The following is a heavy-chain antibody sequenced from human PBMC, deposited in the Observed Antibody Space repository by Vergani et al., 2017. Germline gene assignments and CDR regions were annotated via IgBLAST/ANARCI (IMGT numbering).Heavy chain of an antibody. D-gene: IGHD3-10*01. CDR3: ARRGKSGSGSYSYYYYMDV. CDR2: IIPIFGTT. J-gene: IGHJ6*03. V-gene: IGHV1-69*01. Sequence: QVQLVQSGAEVKKPGSSVKVSCKASGGTFSSYGISWVRQAPGQGLEWMGGIIPIFGTTNYAQKFQGRVTITADESTSTAYMELSSLRSEDTAVYYCARRGKSGSGSYSYYYYMDVWGKGTTVTVSS. CDR1: GGTFSSYG.